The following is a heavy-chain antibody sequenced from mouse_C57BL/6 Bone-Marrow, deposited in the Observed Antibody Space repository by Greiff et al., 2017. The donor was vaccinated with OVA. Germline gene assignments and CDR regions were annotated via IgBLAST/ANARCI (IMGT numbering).Heavy chain of an antibody. J-gene: IGHJ2*01. D-gene: IGHD4-1*01. Sequence: VQLKESGPGLVKPSPSLSLTCSVTGYSITSGYYWNWIRQFPGNKLEWMGYISYDGSNNYNPSFKNRISITRDTSKNQFFLKLNSVTTEDTATYYCARGTGTGFDYWGQGTTRTVSS. CDR3: ARGTGTGFDY. V-gene: IGHV3-6*01. CDR2: ISYDGSN. CDR1: GYSITSGYY.